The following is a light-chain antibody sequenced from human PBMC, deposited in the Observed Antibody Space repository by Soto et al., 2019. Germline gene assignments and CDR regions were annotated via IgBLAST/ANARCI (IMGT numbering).Light chain of an antibody. J-gene: IGKJ2*01. V-gene: IGKV3-20*01. CDR2: GAS. Sequence: EILLTQSPGTLSLSPGERATLSCRASQSVRNSYLAWYQQKPGRDPRLLIYGASGRATGIPDRFSGSGSGTDFTLTISRLEPEDFAVYYCQQYGSSPYTFDQGTKLEI. CDR1: QSVRNSY. CDR3: QQYGSSPYT.